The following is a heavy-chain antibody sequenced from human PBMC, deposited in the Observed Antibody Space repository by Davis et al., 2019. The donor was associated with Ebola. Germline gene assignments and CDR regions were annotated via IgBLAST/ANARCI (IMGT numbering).Heavy chain of an antibody. CDR1: GFTFRSYA. CDR3: AKHVGDYIRAFDY. Sequence: GESLKISCAASGFTFRSYAMSWVRQTPGKGLEWVSGIGGSGSDTYYADSVKGRFTISRDNSKNTIFLQMSSLRAEDTAVYYCAKHVGDYIRAFDYWGQGALVTVSS. J-gene: IGHJ4*02. D-gene: IGHD3-10*01. V-gene: IGHV3-23*01. CDR2: IGGSGSDT.